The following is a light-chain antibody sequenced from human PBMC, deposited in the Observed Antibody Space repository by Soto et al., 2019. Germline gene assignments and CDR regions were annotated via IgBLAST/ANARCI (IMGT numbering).Light chain of an antibody. CDR3: QQNHSWPA. CDR2: GSA. CDR1: QSVFSS. J-gene: IGKJ1*01. Sequence: EIVMTQSPATLSVSPGERATLSCRASQSVFSSLAWYQQRPGQAPRLLIYGSATRATGIPARFSGSGSGTEFTLTISSLQSEDYAVDDCQQNHSWPAFGQGTKVDIK. V-gene: IGKV3-15*01.